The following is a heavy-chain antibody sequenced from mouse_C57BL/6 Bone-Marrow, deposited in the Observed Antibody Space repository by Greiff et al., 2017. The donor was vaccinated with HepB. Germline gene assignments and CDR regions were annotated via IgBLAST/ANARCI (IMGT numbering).Heavy chain of an antibody. CDR3: ARHGPYYYGDY. CDR2: ISSGGSYT. J-gene: IGHJ2*01. CDR1: GFTFSSYG. Sequence: EVKLEESGGDLVKPGGSLKLSCAASGFTFSSYGMSWVRQTPDKRLEWVATISSGGSYTYYPDSVKGRFTISRDNAKNTLYLQMSSLKSEDTAMYYCARHGPYYYGDYWGQGTTLTVS. D-gene: IGHD1-1*01. V-gene: IGHV5-6*02.